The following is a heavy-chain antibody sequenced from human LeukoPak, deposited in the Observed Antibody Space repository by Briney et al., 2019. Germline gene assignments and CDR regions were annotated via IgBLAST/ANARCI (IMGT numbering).Heavy chain of an antibody. Sequence: PGGSLRLSCTASGLSLNNYAMNWVRQAPGEGLEWVSAISGSGDSTYYADSVKGRFTISRDNSKNTLYLQMNSLRAEDTAVYYCAKSKPYYYGSGSYYKNPFDYWGQGTLVTVSS. CDR1: GLSLNNYA. D-gene: IGHD3-10*01. CDR2: ISGSGDST. J-gene: IGHJ4*02. V-gene: IGHV3-23*01. CDR3: AKSKPYYYGSGSYYKNPFDY.